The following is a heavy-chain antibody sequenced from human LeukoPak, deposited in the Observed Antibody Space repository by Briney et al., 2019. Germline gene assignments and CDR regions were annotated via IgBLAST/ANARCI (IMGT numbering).Heavy chain of an antibody. CDR1: GGSISSSSYY. CDR2: IYYSGST. J-gene: IGHJ3*02. V-gene: IGHV4-39*07. D-gene: IGHD3-22*01. CDR3: ARVDYYDSSGYYSKAFDI. Sequence: KASETLSLTCTVSGGSISSSSYYWGWIRQPPGKGLEWIGSIYYSGSTYYNPSLKSRVTISVDTSKNQFSLKLSSVTAADTAVYYCARVDYYDSSGYYSKAFDIWGQGTMVTVSS.